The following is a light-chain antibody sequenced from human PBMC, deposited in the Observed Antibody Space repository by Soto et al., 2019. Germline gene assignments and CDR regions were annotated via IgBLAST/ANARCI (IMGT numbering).Light chain of an antibody. CDR2: DVS. Sequence: QSALTQPASVSGSPGQSITISCTGTSSDVGGHNYVSWYQQHPGKAPKLMIYDVSSRPSGVSNRFSGSKSGNTASLTISGLQAEDEADYYCSSCTSSNTVIFGGGTKLTVL. CDR1: SSDVGGHNY. V-gene: IGLV2-14*01. CDR3: SSCTSSNTVI. J-gene: IGLJ2*01.